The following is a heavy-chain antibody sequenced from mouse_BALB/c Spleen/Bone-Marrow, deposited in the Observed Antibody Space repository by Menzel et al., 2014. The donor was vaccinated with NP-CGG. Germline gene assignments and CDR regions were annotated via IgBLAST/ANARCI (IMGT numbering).Heavy chain of an antibody. CDR1: GYTFTDYW. V-gene: IGHV1-69*01. J-gene: IGHJ2*01. CDR3: ARTGYDYYFDY. Sequence: QVQLQQPGAELVMPGASVKMSCKASGYTFTDYWMHWVKQRPGQGLEWIGAIDTSDSYTSYNQKFKGKATLTVDESSSTAYMQLSSLTSEDSAVYYCARTGYDYYFDYWGQGTTPTVSS. CDR2: IDTSDSYT. D-gene: IGHD2-4*01.